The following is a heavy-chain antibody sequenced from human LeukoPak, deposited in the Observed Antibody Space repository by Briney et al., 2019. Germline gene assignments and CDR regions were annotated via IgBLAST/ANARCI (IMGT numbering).Heavy chain of an antibody. CDR1: GFTFSMSA. J-gene: IGHJ4*02. CDR3: AKVRSVFGANCFDY. D-gene: IGHD3-3*01. CDR2: KEKDGRTE. V-gene: IGHV3-30*02. Sequence: PGGSLRLSCVGSGFTFSMSAMHWVRQAPGRGLEWVASKEKDGRTEYNADSVKGRFTISRDNSANTLYLELDSLTVEDTAVYYCAKVRSVFGANCFDYWGQGTLVTVSS.